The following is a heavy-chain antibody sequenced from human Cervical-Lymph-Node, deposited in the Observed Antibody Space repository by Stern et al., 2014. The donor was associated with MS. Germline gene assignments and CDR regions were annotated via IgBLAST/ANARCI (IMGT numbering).Heavy chain of an antibody. CDR3: AGPAPLD. V-gene: IGHV1-69*04. CDR2: IIPALNVA. CDR1: GGTFSSYA. J-gene: IGHJ4*02. Sequence: DQLVESGAEVKKPGSSVKVSCKASGGTFSSYAISWVRQAPGQGLEWMGRIIPALNVANYAQKFQGRLTITADKSTSTAYMEMSSLRSDDTAVYYCAGPAPLDWGQGTLVTVSS. D-gene: IGHD2-2*01.